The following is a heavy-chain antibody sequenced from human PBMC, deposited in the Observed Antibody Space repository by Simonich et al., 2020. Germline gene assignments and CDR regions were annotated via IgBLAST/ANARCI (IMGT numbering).Heavy chain of an antibody. CDR1: GGSISSSGYY. J-gene: IGHJ3*02. V-gene: IGHV4-39*01. CDR3: ARHAGFAFDI. D-gene: IGHD6-13*01. Sequence: QLQLQESGPGLVKPSETLSLTCTVSGGSISSSGYYWGWIRQPPGKGLEWIGGIYYSGSTYYNPSLKSRVTISVDTSKNLFSRKLSSVTAADTAVYYCARHAGFAFDIWGQGPMVTVSS. CDR2: IYYSGST.